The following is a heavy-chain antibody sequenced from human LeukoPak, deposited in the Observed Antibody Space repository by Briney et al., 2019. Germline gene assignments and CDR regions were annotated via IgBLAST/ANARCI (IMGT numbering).Heavy chain of an antibody. V-gene: IGHV4-30-4*08. J-gene: IGHJ4*02. CDR1: GGSVSSGDYY. Sequence: SQTLSLTCTVSGGSVSSGDYYWSWIRQPPGKGLEWIGYIYYSGSTYYNPSLKSRVTISVDTSKNQFSLKLSSVTAADTAVYYYARVVAGLSTYFDYWGQGTLVTVSS. CDR2: IYYSGST. D-gene: IGHD6-19*01. CDR3: ARVVAGLSTYFDY.